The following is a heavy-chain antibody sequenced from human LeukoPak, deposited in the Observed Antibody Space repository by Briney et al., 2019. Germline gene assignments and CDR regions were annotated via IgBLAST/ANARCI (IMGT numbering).Heavy chain of an antibody. CDR3: AKDRLITMVRGVPSWFDP. Sequence: PGGSLRLSCAASGFTFSSYGMNWVRQAPGKGLEWVAFIRYDGSNKYYADSVKGRFTISRDNSKNTLYLQMNSLRAEDTAVYYCAKDRLITMVRGVPSWFDPWGQGTLVTVSS. D-gene: IGHD3-10*01. CDR2: IRYDGSNK. V-gene: IGHV3-30*02. CDR1: GFTFSSYG. J-gene: IGHJ5*02.